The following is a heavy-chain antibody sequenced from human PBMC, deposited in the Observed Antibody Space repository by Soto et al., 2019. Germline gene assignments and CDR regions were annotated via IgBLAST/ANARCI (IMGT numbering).Heavy chain of an antibody. V-gene: IGHV1-69*12. J-gene: IGHJ6*02. Sequence: QVQLVQSGAEVKKPGSSVKVSCKASGGTFSSYAISWVRQAPGQGLEWMGGIIPIFGTANYAQKFQGRVTITADESTSTAYMELSSQRSEDTAVSYCASPPGGWSGGSCLYYYYGMAVWGQGTTFTVSS. CDR2: IIPIFGTA. D-gene: IGHD2-15*01. CDR3: ASPPGGWSGGSCLYYYYGMAV. CDR1: GGTFSSYA.